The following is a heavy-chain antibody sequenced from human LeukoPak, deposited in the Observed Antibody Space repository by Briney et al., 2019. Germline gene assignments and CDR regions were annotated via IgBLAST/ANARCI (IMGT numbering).Heavy chain of an antibody. Sequence: ASVKVSCKASGYTFTSYYMHWVRQAPGQGLEWMGIINPSGGSTSYAQKFQGRVTMTRDTSTSTVYMELSSLRSEDTAVYYCARDSGVLLWFGESRGRFDPWGQGTLVTVSS. CDR2: INPSGGST. V-gene: IGHV1-46*01. CDR1: GYTFTSYY. D-gene: IGHD3-10*01. CDR3: ARDSGVLLWFGESRGRFDP. J-gene: IGHJ5*02.